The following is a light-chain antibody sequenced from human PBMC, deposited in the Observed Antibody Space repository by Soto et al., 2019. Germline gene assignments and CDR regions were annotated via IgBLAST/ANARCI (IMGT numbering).Light chain of an antibody. V-gene: IGLV2-8*01. CDR3: SSYAASNNFEVV. Sequence: QSVLTQPPSASGSPGQSVTISCTGTSSDVGGHDFVSWYQHHPGKAPKLIIYEVTKRPSGVPDRFSGSKSGSTASLTVSGLQAEDEADYHCSSYAASNNFEVVFGGGTQLTVL. CDR2: EVT. CDR1: SSDVGGHDF. J-gene: IGLJ2*01.